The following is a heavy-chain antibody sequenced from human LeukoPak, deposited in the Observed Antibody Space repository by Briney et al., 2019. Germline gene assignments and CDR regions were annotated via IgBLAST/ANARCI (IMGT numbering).Heavy chain of an antibody. Sequence: PGGSLRLSCAASGFSVSSNYMSWVRQAPGKGLEWVSIIYSGGNTYYAESVKGRFTISRDNSKNTLYLQMNSLRAEDTAVYYCARVGGGNNYASYWGQGTLVTVSS. V-gene: IGHV3-53*01. CDR2: IYSGGNT. CDR3: ARVGGGNNYASY. J-gene: IGHJ4*02. CDR1: GFSVSSNY. D-gene: IGHD5-18*01.